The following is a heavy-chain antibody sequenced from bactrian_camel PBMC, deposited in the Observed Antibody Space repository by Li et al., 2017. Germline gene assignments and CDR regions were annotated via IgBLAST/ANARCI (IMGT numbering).Heavy chain of an antibody. D-gene: IGHD6*01. V-gene: IGHV3S40*01. Sequence: DVQLVESGGGSVQTGGSLRLSCAASGFTFSTYDMSWVRQAPGKGLEWVSDINSGGSSPNYADAIKGRFTISRDNAKNTLYLDLNSLKTDDTAMYYCAKYGGGWYAYGMDYWGKGTQVTVS. CDR1: GFTFSTYD. CDR2: INSGGSSP. J-gene: IGHJ7*01.